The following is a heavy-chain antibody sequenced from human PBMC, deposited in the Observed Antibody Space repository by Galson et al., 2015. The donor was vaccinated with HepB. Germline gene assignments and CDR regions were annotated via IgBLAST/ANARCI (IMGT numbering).Heavy chain of an antibody. Sequence: SVKVSCKASGYTFTSYGISWVRQAPGQGLEWMGWISAYNGNTNYAQKLQGRVTMTTAYMELRSLRSDDTAVYYCARTPWGWLVRGDYWGQGTLVTVSS. J-gene: IGHJ4*02. V-gene: IGHV1-18*04. D-gene: IGHD6-19*01. CDR3: ARTPWGWLVRGDY. CDR1: GYTFTSYG. CDR2: ISAYNGNT.